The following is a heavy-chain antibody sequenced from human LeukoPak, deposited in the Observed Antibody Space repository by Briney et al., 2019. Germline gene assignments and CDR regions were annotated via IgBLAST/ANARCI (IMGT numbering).Heavy chain of an antibody. CDR2: IYYSGST. J-gene: IGHJ4*02. CDR1: GGSISSYY. V-gene: IGHV4-59*08. Sequence: SETLSLTCTVSGGSISSYYWSWIRQPPGKGLEWIGYIYYSGSTNYNPSLKSRVTISVDTSKNQFSLKLSSVTAADTAVYYCARGQRYMKSLSYWGQGTLVTVSS. D-gene: IGHD1-14*01. CDR3: ARGQRYMKSLSY.